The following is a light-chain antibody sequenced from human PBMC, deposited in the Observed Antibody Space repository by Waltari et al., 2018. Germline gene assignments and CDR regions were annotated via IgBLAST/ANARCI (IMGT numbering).Light chain of an antibody. CDR3: QEIYSTSRTVT. V-gene: IGKV1-39*01. J-gene: IGKJ4*01. Sequence: DIQMTQSPSSLSASVGDSITITCRAIQPISIYLNWYQQKPGKAPKLLIYTVATLQSGVPSRFSGSGSGTEFTLTISSLQPEDFATYYCQEIYSTSRTVTFGGGTKVEI. CDR2: TVA. CDR1: QPISIY.